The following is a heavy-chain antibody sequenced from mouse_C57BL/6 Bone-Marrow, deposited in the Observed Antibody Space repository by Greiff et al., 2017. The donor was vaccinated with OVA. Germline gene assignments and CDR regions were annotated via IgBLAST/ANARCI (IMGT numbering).Heavy chain of an antibody. V-gene: IGHV1-19*01. CDR3: ARSTYYSNTWFAY. Sequence: VQLQQSGPVLVKPGASVKMSCKASGYTFTDYYMNWVKQSHGKSLEWIGVINPYNGGTSYNQKFKGKATLTVDKSSSTAYMELNSLTSEDSAVYYCARSTYYSNTWFAYWGQGTLVTVSA. CDR1: GYTFTDYY. D-gene: IGHD2-5*01. CDR2: INPYNGGT. J-gene: IGHJ3*01.